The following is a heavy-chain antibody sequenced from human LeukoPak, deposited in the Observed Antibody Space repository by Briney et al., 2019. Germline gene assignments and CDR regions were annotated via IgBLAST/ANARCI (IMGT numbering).Heavy chain of an antibody. J-gene: IGHJ4*02. CDR2: INPNSGDT. D-gene: IGHD2-2*01. CDR3: ARDAVPAAADY. Sequence: VQLCCNPTGYTFTCCYIHLVRQAPGQGFEWMGWINPNSGDTNYAQKFQGRVTMTRDTSISTAYMELSRLRSDDTAVYYCARDAVPAAADYWGQGTLVTVSS. V-gene: IGHV1-2*02. CDR1: GYTFTCCY.